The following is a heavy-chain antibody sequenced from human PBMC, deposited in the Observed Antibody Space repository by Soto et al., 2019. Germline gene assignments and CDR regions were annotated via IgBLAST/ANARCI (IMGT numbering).Heavy chain of an antibody. CDR2: IYYSGST. CDR3: ARGLRIGWLNFFDP. V-gene: IGHV4-59*01. Sequence: PSETLSLTCTVSGGSISSYYWSWIRQPPGKGLEWIGYIYYSGSTNYNPSLKSRVTISVDTSKNQFSLKLSSVTAADTAVYYCARGLRIGWLNFFDPWGQGTLVTVSS. J-gene: IGHJ5*02. CDR1: GGSISSYY. D-gene: IGHD6-25*01.